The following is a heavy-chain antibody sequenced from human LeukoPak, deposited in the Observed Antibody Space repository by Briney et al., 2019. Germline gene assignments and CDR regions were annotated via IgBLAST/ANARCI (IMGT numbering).Heavy chain of an antibody. CDR1: GFTLSNYG. V-gene: IGHV3-33*01. CDR3: ARDRCSSTSCYTHYFD. D-gene: IGHD2-2*02. Sequence: GGSLRLSCAASGFTLSNYGMHWVRQAPGKGLEWVAVIWFDGSNICYTDSVKGRFTVSRDSSKNTLHLQMNSLRVEDTAVYYCARDRCSSTSCYTHYFDWGQGTLVTVSS. CDR2: IWFDGSNI. J-gene: IGHJ4*02.